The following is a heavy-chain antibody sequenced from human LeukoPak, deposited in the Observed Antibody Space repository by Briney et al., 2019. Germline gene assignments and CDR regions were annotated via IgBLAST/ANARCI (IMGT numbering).Heavy chain of an antibody. CDR3: AKVPTYSYGPKGEDYFDY. V-gene: IGHV3-30*02. J-gene: IGHJ4*02. D-gene: IGHD5-18*01. Sequence: GGSLRLSCAASGFTFSSYGMHWVRQAPGKGLEWVAFIRYDGSNKYYADSVKGRFTISRDNSKNTLYLQMNSLRAEDTAVYYCAKVPTYSYGPKGEDYFDYWGQGTLVTVSS. CDR1: GFTFSSYG. CDR2: IRYDGSNK.